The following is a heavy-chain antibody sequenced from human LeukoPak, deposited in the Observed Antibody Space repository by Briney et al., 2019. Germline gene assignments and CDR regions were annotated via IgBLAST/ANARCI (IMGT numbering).Heavy chain of an antibody. Sequence: GVSVKVSCKASGYTFTGYYMHWVRQAPGQGLEWMGWINSNSGGTNYAQKFQGRVTMTRDTSISTVYMELSRLRSDDTAVYYCAREKVEGANWFDPWGQGTLVTVFS. CDR1: GYTFTGYY. CDR3: AREKVEGANWFDP. D-gene: IGHD2-15*01. V-gene: IGHV1-2*02. CDR2: INSNSGGT. J-gene: IGHJ5*02.